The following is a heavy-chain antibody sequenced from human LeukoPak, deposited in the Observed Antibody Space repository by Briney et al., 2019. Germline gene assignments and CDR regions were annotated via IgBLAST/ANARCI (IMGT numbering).Heavy chain of an antibody. CDR1: GYTFTSYD. D-gene: IGHD5-18*01. Sequence: ASEQVSCKPSGYTFTSYDINWVRQATGQGLEWTGWTNPHRGNTGYVQQLQGRVTMTRNTSISTAYMVLSSLRSEGTAVYYCARGGYRRGDYFDYWGQGTLVTVCS. CDR2: TNPHRGNT. J-gene: IGHJ4*02. CDR3: ARGGYRRGDYFDY. V-gene: IGHV1-8*01.